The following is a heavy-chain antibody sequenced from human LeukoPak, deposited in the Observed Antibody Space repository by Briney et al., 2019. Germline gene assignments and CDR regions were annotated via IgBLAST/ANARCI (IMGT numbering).Heavy chain of an antibody. CDR1: GYTFTGYY. V-gene: IGHV1-2*02. CDR3: ARVIRSGSPTDAFVI. CDR2: INPNSGGT. D-gene: IGHD1-26*01. Sequence: ASVKVSCKASGYTFTGYYMHWVRQAPGQGLEWMGWINPNSGGTNYAQKFQGRVTMTRDTSISTAYMELSRLRSDDTAVYYCARVIRSGSPTDAFVIWGQGTMVTVSS. J-gene: IGHJ3*02.